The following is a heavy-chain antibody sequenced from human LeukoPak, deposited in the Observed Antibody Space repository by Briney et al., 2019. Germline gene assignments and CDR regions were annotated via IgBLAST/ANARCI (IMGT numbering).Heavy chain of an antibody. Sequence: GGSLRLSCAASGFTFSSYWMHWVRQAPGKGLEWVSYISSSGTPIYYADSVKGRFTISRDNAKNSLYLQMNSLRAEDTAVYYCARGGYCSSSVCYSLNAFDIWGQGTMFTVSS. D-gene: IGHD2-2*01. J-gene: IGHJ3*02. V-gene: IGHV3-48*04. CDR2: ISSSGTPI. CDR1: GFTFSSYW. CDR3: ARGGYCSSSVCYSLNAFDI.